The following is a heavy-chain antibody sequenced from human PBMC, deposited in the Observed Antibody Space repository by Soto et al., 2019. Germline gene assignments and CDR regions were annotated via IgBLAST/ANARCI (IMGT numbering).Heavy chain of an antibody. V-gene: IGHV3-48*01. D-gene: IGHD6-13*01. J-gene: IGHJ3*02. CDR3: ARDLRQQLVIFDAFDI. Sequence: GGSLRLSCAASGFTFSSYSMNWVRQAPGKGLEWVSYISSSSSTIYYADSVKGRFTISRDNAKNSLYLQMNSLRAEDTAVYYCARDLRQQLVIFDAFDIWGQGTMVTVSS. CDR2: ISSSSSTI. CDR1: GFTFSSYS.